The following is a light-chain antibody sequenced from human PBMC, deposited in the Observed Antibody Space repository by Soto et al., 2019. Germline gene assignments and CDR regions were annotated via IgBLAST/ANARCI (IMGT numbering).Light chain of an antibody. V-gene: IGLV2-11*01. CDR1: SSDIGAYNY. CDR2: DVN. CDR3: CSYAGAYIYV. Sequence: QSALTQPRSVSGSPGQSVTISCTGTSSDIGAYNYVSWYQQHPGKVPKLMLYDVNKRPSGVPDRFSGSKSGNTASLTISGLQADYQDDYYCCSYAGAYIYVFATGTKLTVL. J-gene: IGLJ1*01.